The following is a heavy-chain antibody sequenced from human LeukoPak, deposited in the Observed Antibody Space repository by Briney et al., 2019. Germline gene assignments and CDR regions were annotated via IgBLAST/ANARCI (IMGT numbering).Heavy chain of an antibody. CDR3: ARDSFSGSSLDY. CDR2: INSDGSST. J-gene: IGHJ4*02. CDR1: GFTFSSYW. Sequence: GGSLTLSCAASGFTFSSYWMHWVRQAPGKGMVWVSRINSDGSSTSYADSVKGRFTISRDNAKNSLHLQMKSLRAEDTALYYCARDSFSGSSLDYWGQGTLVTVSS. V-gene: IGHV3-74*01. D-gene: IGHD1-26*01.